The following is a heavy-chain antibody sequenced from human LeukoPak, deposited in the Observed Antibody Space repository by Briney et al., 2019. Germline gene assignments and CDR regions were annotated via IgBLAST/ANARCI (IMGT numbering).Heavy chain of an antibody. CDR2: INHSGST. CDR1: GGSFSGYY. J-gene: IGHJ4*02. CDR3: ATNRRYGSGRRYYFDY. D-gene: IGHD3-10*01. Sequence: PSETLSLTCAVYGGSFSGYYWSWIRQPPGKGLEWIGEINHSGSTNYNPSLKSRVTISVDTSKNQFSLKLSSVTAADTAVYYCATNRRYGSGRRYYFDYWGQGTLVNVSS. V-gene: IGHV4-34*01.